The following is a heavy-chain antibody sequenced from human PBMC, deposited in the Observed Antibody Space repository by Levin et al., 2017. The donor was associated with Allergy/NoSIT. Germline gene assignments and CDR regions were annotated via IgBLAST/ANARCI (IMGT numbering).Heavy chain of an antibody. Sequence: GESLKISCKASGYPFKNYGISWVRQAPGQGLEWMGWISTHNGNTNYAQSFQGRVTMTTDTSTSTADMELRSLISDDTAVYYCARFVVTPVSYFYMDVWGKGTTVTVSS. V-gene: IGHV1-18*01. CDR2: ISTHNGNT. J-gene: IGHJ6*03. D-gene: IGHD2-2*01. CDR3: ARFVVTPVSYFYMDV. CDR1: GYPFKNYG.